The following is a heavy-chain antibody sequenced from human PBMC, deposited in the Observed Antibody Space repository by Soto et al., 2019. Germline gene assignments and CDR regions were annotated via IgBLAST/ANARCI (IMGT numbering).Heavy chain of an antibody. Sequence: GTLCRTRTVSGGAIGSYYWSGIRQPPGKGLEWIGYIYYSGSTNYNPSLNSRVTISVDTSKNQFSLKLSSVTAADTAVYCCARHLVVVPAAPGGNWFDPWGQGTLVTVAS. CDR3: ARHLVVVPAAPGGNWFDP. CDR1: GGAIGSYY. CDR2: IYYSGST. V-gene: IGHV4-59*07. J-gene: IGHJ5*02. D-gene: IGHD2-2*01.